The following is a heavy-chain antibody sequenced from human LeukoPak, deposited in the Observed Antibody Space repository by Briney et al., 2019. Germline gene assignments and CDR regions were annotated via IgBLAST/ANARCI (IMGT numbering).Heavy chain of an antibody. CDR3: ARGVGLGIFDY. Sequence: GGSLSLSSAAYGCIFSNYEIHWVRQHPGKGLEWISYISRSGTTIYYADSVKGRFTVSRDNANNSLYLQIYSPRAEDTAVYYCARGVGLGIFDYWGHGALVTVSS. CDR2: ISRSGTTI. CDR1: GCIFSNYE. V-gene: IGHV3-48*03. D-gene: IGHD7-27*01. J-gene: IGHJ4*01.